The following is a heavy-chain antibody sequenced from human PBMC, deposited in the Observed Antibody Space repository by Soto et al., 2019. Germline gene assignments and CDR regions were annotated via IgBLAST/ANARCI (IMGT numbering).Heavy chain of an antibody. J-gene: IGHJ4*02. CDR1: GFTFDDYA. Sequence: EVQLVESGGGLVQPGRSLRLSCAASGFTFDDYAMHWVRQAPGKGLEWVSGISWNSGSIGYADSVKGRFTISRDNAKNSLYLQMNSPRAEDTALYYCAKDGRPYSSSWYYFDYWGQGTLVTVSS. D-gene: IGHD6-13*01. CDR2: ISWNSGSI. CDR3: AKDGRPYSSSWYYFDY. V-gene: IGHV3-9*01.